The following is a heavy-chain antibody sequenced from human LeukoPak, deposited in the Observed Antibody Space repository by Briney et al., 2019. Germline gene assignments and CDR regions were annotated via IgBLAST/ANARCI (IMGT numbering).Heavy chain of an antibody. V-gene: IGHV3-33*01. Sequence: GGSLRLSCAASGITFSTSGMHWVRQAPGKGLEWVAFIWSDGSNKYHADSVKGRFTISRDNAKISLYLQMNSLNADDTAVYYCARDSPQYYFDYWGQGTLVTVSS. CDR1: GITFSTSG. CDR3: ARDSPQYYFDY. J-gene: IGHJ4*02. CDR2: IWSDGSNK.